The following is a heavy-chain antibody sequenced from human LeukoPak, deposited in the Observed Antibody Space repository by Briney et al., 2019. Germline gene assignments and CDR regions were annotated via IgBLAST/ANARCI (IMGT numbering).Heavy chain of an antibody. D-gene: IGHD6-13*01. CDR1: GFTFSNYG. V-gene: IGHV3-33*01. Sequence: GGSLRLSCAASGFTFSNYGMHWVRQAPGKGLEWVAVIWYDGSNKYYADSVKGRFTISRDNSENTLYLQMNSLRVEDTAVYYRARGPPYSSTWYVNYWGQGTLVTVSS. J-gene: IGHJ4*02. CDR3: ARGPPYSSTWYVNY. CDR2: IWYDGSNK.